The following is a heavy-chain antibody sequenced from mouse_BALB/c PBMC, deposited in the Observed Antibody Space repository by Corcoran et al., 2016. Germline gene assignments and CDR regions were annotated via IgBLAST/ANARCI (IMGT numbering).Heavy chain of an antibody. CDR3: ATVRRPFDY. CDR2: ISYDGSN. J-gene: IGHJ2*01. D-gene: IGHD1-2*01. V-gene: IGHV3-6*02. CDR1: GYSITSGYY. Sequence: DVQLQESGPGLVNPSQSLSLTCSVCGYSITSGYYWNWIRQFPGNKLEWMGYISYDGSNNYNPSLKNRISITRDTSKNQFFLKLNSVTTEDTATYYCATVRRPFDYWGQGTTLTVSS.